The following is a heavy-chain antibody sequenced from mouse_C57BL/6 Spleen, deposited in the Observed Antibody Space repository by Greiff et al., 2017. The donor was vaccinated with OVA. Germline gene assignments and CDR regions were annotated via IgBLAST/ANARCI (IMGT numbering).Heavy chain of an antibody. V-gene: IGHV1-69*01. Sequence: VQLQQSGAELVMPGASVKLSCKASGYTFTSYWMHWVKQRPGQGLEWIGEIDPSDSYTNYNQKFKGKSTLTVDKSSSTAYMQLSSLTSDDSAVYYCARVGYYDYDAWFAYWGQGTLVTVSA. J-gene: IGHJ3*01. CDR2: IDPSDSYT. D-gene: IGHD2-4*01. CDR3: ARVGYYDYDAWFAY. CDR1: GYTFTSYW.